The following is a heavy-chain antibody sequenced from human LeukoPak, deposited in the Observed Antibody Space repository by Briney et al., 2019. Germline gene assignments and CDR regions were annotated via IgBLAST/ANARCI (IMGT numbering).Heavy chain of an antibody. CDR2: ISDDSSKT. J-gene: IGHJ4*02. D-gene: IGHD4-17*01. CDR3: AKEGPDYGDYRSGDYFDF. CDR1: GFTFRNYA. Sequence: GGSLRLSCAASGFTFRNYAMGWVRQAPGKGLECVSAISDDSSKTSYADSVKGRLTISRDYSKNTLYLQMNSLRAEDTAVYYCAKEGPDYGDYRSGDYFDFWGQGTLVTVSS. V-gene: IGHV3-23*01.